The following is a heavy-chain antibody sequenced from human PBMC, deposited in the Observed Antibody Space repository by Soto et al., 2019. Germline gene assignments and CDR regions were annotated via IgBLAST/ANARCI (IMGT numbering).Heavy chain of an antibody. J-gene: IGHJ4*02. V-gene: IGHV4-34*01. CDR3: ARHISSRGYSYGQTFDY. CDR2: INHSGST. Sequence: SETLSLTCAVYGGSFSGYYWSWIRQPPGKGLEWIGEINHSGSTNYNPSLKSRVTISVDTSKNQFSLKLSSVTAADTAVYYCARHISSRGYSYGQTFDYWGQGILVNVLL. CDR1: GGSFSGYY. D-gene: IGHD5-18*01.